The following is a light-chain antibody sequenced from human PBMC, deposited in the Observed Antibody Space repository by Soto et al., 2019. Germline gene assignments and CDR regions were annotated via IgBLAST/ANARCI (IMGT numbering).Light chain of an antibody. Sequence: DIQMTQSPSSLSASVGDRVTITGRASQSIGNYLNWYQHKPGKAPKLLIYGASSLHSGVPSSFSGSGSGTDFTLTISSLQPEDFATYYCQQSYRTPLTFGGGTKVEIK. CDR2: GAS. V-gene: IGKV1-39*01. CDR3: QQSYRTPLT. CDR1: QSIGNY. J-gene: IGKJ4*01.